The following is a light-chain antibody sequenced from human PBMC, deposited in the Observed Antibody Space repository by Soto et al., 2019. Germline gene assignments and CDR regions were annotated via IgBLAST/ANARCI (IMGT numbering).Light chain of an antibody. CDR1: QTISGW. V-gene: IGKV1-5*01. CDR3: LQYNGYYRT. J-gene: IGKJ1*01. CDR2: DAS. Sequence: IQMPKSPSTLSASVGDTVTITCRASQTISGWLAWYQQRPGKAPNLLIFDASTLESGVPSRFSGSGSGTTFTLTISSLQSDDFATYYCLQYNGYYRTFGQGTKVDIK.